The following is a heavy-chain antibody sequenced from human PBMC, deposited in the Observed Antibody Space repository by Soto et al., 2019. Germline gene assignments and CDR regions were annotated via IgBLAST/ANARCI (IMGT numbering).Heavy chain of an antibody. CDR2: ISHSGTT. CDR3: ARNGGNPWDYFDS. Sequence: QVQLQQWGAGLLKPSETLSLTCAVNGGSFTGYYGAWIRQSPEKGLEWIGEISHSGTTKYNPSLKSRVTISVDTSKNQFALKLSSVTAADTGMYYCARNGGNPWDYFDSWGQGTVVTVSS. J-gene: IGHJ4*02. D-gene: IGHD6-25*01. CDR1: GGSFTGYY. V-gene: IGHV4-34*01.